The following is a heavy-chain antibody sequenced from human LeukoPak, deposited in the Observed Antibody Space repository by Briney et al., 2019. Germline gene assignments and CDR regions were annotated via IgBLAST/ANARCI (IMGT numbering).Heavy chain of an antibody. CDR2: INHSGST. V-gene: IGHV4-34*01. CDR3: ARHLIRFLEWFSYMDV. CDR1: GGSFSGYD. D-gene: IGHD3-3*01. Sequence: SASLSLTCAVYGGSFSGYDWSWIRQPPGQGLEWMGEINHSGSTNYNPSLNSRVTISVDTSKNQFSLKLSSVTAEDTAVYYCARHLIRFLEWFSYMDVWGKGTTVTVSS. J-gene: IGHJ6*03.